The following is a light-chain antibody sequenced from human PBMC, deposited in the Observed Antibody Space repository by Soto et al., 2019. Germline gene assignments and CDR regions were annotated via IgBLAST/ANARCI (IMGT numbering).Light chain of an antibody. CDR2: AAS. J-gene: IGKJ2*01. CDR3: QQSYSTPPRYT. CDR1: QSISSF. Sequence: DIQMTQSPSSLSASVEDRVTITFLASQSISSFLNWYQQKPGKATKVLIYAASRLESGVPSRFSGSGSGTDFTLTISSLQPEDYATYYCQQSYSTPPRYTFGQGTKVDIK. V-gene: IGKV1-39*01.